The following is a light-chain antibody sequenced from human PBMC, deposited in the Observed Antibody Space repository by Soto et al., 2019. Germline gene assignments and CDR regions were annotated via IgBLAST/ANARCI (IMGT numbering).Light chain of an antibody. V-gene: IGKV3-20*01. J-gene: IGKJ1*01. Sequence: ETVLTQSPGTLSLSPGERATLSCRASQSVSSNYLAWFQQKSGQAPRLLIYGASSGATGIPDRFSASGSGTDFTLTISRLEPEDFGVYYCQQYGSSPRTFGQGTKVDIK. CDR2: GAS. CDR3: QQYGSSPRT. CDR1: QSVSSNY.